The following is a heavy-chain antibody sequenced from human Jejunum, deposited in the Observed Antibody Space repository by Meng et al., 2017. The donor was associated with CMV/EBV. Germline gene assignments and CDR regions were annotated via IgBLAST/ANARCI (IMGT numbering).Heavy chain of an antibody. CDR2: ISGSGASI. CDR1: GFTFSRYG. V-gene: IGHV3-23*01. Sequence: VVSGFTFSRYGKSWVRQVPGKGLEWVSTISGSGASIYYADSVKGRFTISRDKCKNTLYLQLKEDTALYYCANTYVDYYDDPYLEDWGHRTLGTVSS. D-gene: IGHD3-16*01. J-gene: IGHJ4*01. CDR3: ANTYVDYYDDPYLED.